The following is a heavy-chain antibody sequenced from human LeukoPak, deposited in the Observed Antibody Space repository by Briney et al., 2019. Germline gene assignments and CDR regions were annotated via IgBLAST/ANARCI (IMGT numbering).Heavy chain of an antibody. CDR2: IYWNDDK. D-gene: IGHD6-13*01. Sequence: SGPTLVKPTQTLTLTCTFSGFSLSTSGEGVGWIRQPPGKALEWLALIYWNDDKRCSPSLESRLTITQDTSKNQVVLTMTNMDPVDTGTYYCAHRRFAAPGTGWFDPWGQGTLVTVSS. J-gene: IGHJ5*02. V-gene: IGHV2-5*01. CDR3: AHRRFAAPGTGWFDP. CDR1: GFSLSTSGEG.